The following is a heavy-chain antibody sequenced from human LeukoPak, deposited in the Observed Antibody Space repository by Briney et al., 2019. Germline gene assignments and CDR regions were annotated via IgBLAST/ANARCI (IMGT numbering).Heavy chain of an antibody. CDR3: ATQSSIAARLWFDP. D-gene: IGHD6-6*01. CDR1: GGTFSSYA. J-gene: IGHJ5*02. CDR2: IISIFGTA. Sequence: SVKVSCKASGGTFSSYAISWVRQAPGQGLEWMGGIISIFGTANYAQKFQGRVTITADESTSTAYMELSSLRSEDTAVYYCATQSSIAARLWFDPWGQGTLVTVSS. V-gene: IGHV1-69*13.